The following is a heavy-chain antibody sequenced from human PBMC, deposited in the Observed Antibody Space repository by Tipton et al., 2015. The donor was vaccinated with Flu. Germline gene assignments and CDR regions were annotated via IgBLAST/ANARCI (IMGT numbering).Heavy chain of an antibody. J-gene: IGHJ4*02. CDR3: ARGYLLDY. V-gene: IGHV4-59*12. CDR2: IYYSGST. Sequence: TLSLTCTVTGGSISSYYWSWIRQPPGKGLEWIGYIYYSGSTNYNPSLKSRVTMSVDTSKNQFSLKLSSVTAADTAVYYCARGYLLDYWGQGTLVTVSS. D-gene: IGHD2-2*02. CDR1: GGSISSYY.